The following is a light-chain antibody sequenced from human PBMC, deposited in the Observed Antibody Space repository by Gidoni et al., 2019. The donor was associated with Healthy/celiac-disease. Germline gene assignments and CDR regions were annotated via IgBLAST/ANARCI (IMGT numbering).Light chain of an antibody. J-gene: IGKJ3*01. Sequence: AIRMTQSPSSFSASTGERVTITCRASQGISSYLAWYQQKPGKAPKLLIYGASTLQSGVPSRFSGSGSGTDFTLTISCLQSEDFATYYCQQYYSYPFTFGPGTKVDIK. V-gene: IGKV1-8*01. CDR3: QQYYSYPFT. CDR2: GAS. CDR1: QGISSY.